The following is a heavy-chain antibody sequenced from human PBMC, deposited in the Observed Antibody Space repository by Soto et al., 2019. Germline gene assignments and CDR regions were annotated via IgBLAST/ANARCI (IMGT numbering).Heavy chain of an antibody. J-gene: IGHJ4*02. CDR2: IIPIFGTA. CDR1: GGTFSSYA. D-gene: IGHD3-9*01. CDR3: ATQRGPDILTDDIDY. V-gene: IGHV1-69*12. Sequence: QVQLVQSGAEVKKPGSSVKVSCKASGGTFSSYAISWVRQAPGQGLEWMGGIIPIFGTANYAQKFQGRVTIXXGXSXITAYRELSGLRSEDTAVYYCATQRGPDILTDDIDYWGQGTLVTVSS.